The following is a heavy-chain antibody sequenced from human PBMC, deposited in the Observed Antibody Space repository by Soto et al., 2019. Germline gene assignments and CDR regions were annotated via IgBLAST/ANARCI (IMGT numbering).Heavy chain of an antibody. CDR1: ESTVSRDW. CDR3: SGGVGDAF. D-gene: IGHD1-26*01. V-gene: IGHV3-7*04. CDR2: INQDGSEK. Sequence: EVHLVESGGGLVQTGGSLRLSCAIFESTVSRDWMNWVRQAPGNGLEWVAHINQDGSEKYYVDSVKGRFTISRDNATKTLYRQMSTLSPSDTAMYYCSGGVGDAFWGQGTLVTVSS. J-gene: IGHJ4*02.